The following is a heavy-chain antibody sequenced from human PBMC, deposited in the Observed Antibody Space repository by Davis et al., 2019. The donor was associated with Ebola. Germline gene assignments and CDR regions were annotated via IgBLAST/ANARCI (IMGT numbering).Heavy chain of an antibody. CDR3: AKSWYIVVVPFPYVMDV. CDR1: GFTVSSNY. Sequence: PGGSLRLSCAASGFTVSSNYMSWVRQAPGKGLEWVSVIYSGGSTYYADSVKGRFTISRDNSKNTLYLQMNSLRAEDTAVYYCAKSWYIVVVPFPYVMDVWGKGTTVTVSS. CDR2: IYSGGST. D-gene: IGHD2-2*01. V-gene: IGHV3-53*01. J-gene: IGHJ6*04.